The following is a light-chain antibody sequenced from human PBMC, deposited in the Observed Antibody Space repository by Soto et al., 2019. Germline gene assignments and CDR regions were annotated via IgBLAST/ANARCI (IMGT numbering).Light chain of an antibody. Sequence: EVVVTQSQATLSLSPGERASLSCRASQSVNNNLAWYQQKPGQAPRLLIYGASTRATGVPARFSGSGSATEFTLTISSRQSEDFAVYYCQQYNDWPPWTLGQGTKVEIK. CDR2: GAS. CDR1: QSVNNN. J-gene: IGKJ1*01. CDR3: QQYNDWPPWT. V-gene: IGKV3-15*01.